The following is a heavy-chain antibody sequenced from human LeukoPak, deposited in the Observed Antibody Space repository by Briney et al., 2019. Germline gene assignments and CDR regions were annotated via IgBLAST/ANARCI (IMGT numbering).Heavy chain of an antibody. CDR1: GGTFSSYA. Sequence: SVKVSCKASGGTFSSYASSWVRQAPGQGLEWMGRIIPIFGTANYAQKFQGRVTITADKSTSTAYMELSSLRSEDTAVYYCARDRRWYCSSTSCSSGGDYWGQGTLVTVSS. V-gene: IGHV1-69*06. J-gene: IGHJ4*02. CDR2: IIPIFGTA. CDR3: ARDRRWYCSSTSCSSGGDY. D-gene: IGHD2-2*01.